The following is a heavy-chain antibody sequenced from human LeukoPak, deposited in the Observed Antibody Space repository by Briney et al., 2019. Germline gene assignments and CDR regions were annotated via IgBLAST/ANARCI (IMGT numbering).Heavy chain of an antibody. CDR3: ARGELRLDAFDI. CDR1: GYTFTGYY. D-gene: IGHD1-7*01. CDR2: INPSGGST. Sequence: RASVKVSCKASGYTFTGYYMHRVRQAPGQGLEWMGIINPSGGSTSYAQKFQGRVTMTRDTSTSTVYMELSGLRSEDTAVYYCARGELRLDAFDIWGQGTMVTVSS. V-gene: IGHV1-46*01. J-gene: IGHJ3*02.